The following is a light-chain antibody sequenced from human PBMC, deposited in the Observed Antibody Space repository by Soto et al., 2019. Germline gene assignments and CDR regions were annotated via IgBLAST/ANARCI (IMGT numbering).Light chain of an antibody. Sequence: QSALTQPASVSGSPRQSITISCTGTSSDVGGYNYVSWYQQHPGKAPKLMIYDVSNRPSGVSNRFSGSKSGNTASLTISGLQAEDEADYYCSSYTSSSTLVVFGGGTPLTVL. V-gene: IGLV2-14*01. CDR2: DVS. J-gene: IGLJ2*01. CDR1: SSDVGGYNY. CDR3: SSYTSSSTLVV.